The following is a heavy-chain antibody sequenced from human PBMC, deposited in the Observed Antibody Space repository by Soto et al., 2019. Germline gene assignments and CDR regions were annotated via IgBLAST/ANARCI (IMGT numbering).Heavy chain of an antibody. J-gene: IGHJ6*02. V-gene: IGHV4-4*07. D-gene: IGHD6-13*01. CDR1: GGSISSYY. Sequence: PSETLSLTCTVSGGSISSYYWSWIRQPAGKGLEWIGRIYTSGSTNYNPSLKSRVTMSVDTSKNQFSLKLSSVTAVDTAVYYCARGPQAAAGHYYYGMDVWGQGTTVTVSS. CDR2: IYTSGST. CDR3: ARGPQAAAGHYYYGMDV.